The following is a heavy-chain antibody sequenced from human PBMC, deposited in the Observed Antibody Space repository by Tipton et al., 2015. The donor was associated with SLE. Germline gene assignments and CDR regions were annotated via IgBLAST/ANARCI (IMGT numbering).Heavy chain of an antibody. D-gene: IGHD3-16*02. CDR2: INHGGST. V-gene: IGHV4-4*02. Sequence: TLSLTCAVSGGSIRSSNWWSWVRQPPGKGLEWIGEINHGGSTNYNPSLKSRVTISVDTSKNQFPLKLSSVIAADTAVYYCAQAHLWGSYRYASDIWGQGTMVTVSS. CDR1: GGSIRSSNW. CDR3: AQAHLWGSYRYASDI. J-gene: IGHJ3*02.